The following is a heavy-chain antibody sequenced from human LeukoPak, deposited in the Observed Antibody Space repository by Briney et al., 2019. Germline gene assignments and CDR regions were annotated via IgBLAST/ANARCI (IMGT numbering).Heavy chain of an antibody. CDR2: ISSSSATT. D-gene: IGHD1-26*01. Sequence: GGYLRRSCAASGFTFSSYAMSWVRQAPGQGLEWVSAISSSSATTYYADSVKGRFTISRDNSKNTLYLQMNSLRAEDTAVYYCAKEVGATLDYWAQGTLVTVSS. J-gene: IGHJ4*02. V-gene: IGHV3-23*01. CDR1: GFTFSSYA. CDR3: AKEVGATLDY.